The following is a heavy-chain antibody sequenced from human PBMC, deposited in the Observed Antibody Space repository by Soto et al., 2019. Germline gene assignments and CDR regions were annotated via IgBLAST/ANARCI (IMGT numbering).Heavy chain of an antibody. Sequence: SETLSLTCTVSGGSISSYYWSWIRQPPGKGLEWIGYIYYSGSTNYNPSLKSRVTISVDTSKNQFSLKLSSVTAADTAVYYCARLVTTGLFDYWGQGTLVTVSS. CDR1: GGSISSYY. J-gene: IGHJ4*02. CDR2: IYYSGST. D-gene: IGHD4-17*01. V-gene: IGHV4-59*01. CDR3: ARLVTTGLFDY.